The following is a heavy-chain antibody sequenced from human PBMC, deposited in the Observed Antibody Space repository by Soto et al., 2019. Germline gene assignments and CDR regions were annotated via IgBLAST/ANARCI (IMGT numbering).Heavy chain of an antibody. J-gene: IGHJ4*02. V-gene: IGHV3-74*01. CDR1: GFTFSNSW. D-gene: IGHD1-1*01. CDR3: ARDRLNNAYNTFFDY. Sequence: GGSLRLSCAASGFTFSNSWMHWVRRAPGKGLVWLSHINADGSSIRYADSVRGRLTISRDNAKNTLFLQMSSLTAEDTAVYFCARDRLNNAYNTFFDYWGQGT. CDR2: INADGSSI.